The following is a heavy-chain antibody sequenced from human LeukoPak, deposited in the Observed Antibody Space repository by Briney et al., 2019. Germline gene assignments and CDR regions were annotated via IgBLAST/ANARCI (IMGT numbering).Heavy chain of an antibody. CDR3: ARAKWVGTTDNWFDP. Sequence: GSLRLSCAASGFTFSDYSMNWVRQAPGRGLEWVSSITSSSSYIYYGDSVKGRFTISRDNAKNSLYLQMNSLRAEDTAVYYCARAKWVGTTDNWFDPWGQGTLVTVSS. V-gene: IGHV3-21*01. CDR2: ITSSSSYI. J-gene: IGHJ5*02. CDR1: GFTFSDYS. D-gene: IGHD1-1*01.